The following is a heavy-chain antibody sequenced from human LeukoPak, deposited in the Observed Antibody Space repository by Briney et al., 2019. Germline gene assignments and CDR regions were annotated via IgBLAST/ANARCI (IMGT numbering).Heavy chain of an antibody. CDR2: ISAYNGNT. CDR3: ASALYSGSRFYFDY. D-gene: IGHD1-26*01. Sequence: ASVKVSCKASGYTFTSYGISWVRQAPGQGLEWMGWISAYNGNTNYAQKLQGRVTMTTDTSTSTAYMELRSLRSDDTAVYYCASALYSGSRFYFDYWGQGTLVTVSP. J-gene: IGHJ4*02. V-gene: IGHV1-18*01. CDR1: GYTFTSYG.